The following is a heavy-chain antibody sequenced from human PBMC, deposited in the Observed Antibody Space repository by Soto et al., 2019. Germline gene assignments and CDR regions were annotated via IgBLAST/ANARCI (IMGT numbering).Heavy chain of an antibody. CDR3: ARDIAYSYGADLDF. V-gene: IGHV1-18*04. CDR1: GYTFTNYG. Sequence: QVQLVQSGAEVKKPGASVKVSCKTSGYTFTNYGISWVRQAPGQGLEWMGWISSYRDNTDYAQKFQDRVTLTTETPTSTAYMELRSLKSDDTAIYYCARDIAYSYGADLDFLGQGTLVTVS. CDR2: ISSYRDNT. D-gene: IGHD5-18*01. J-gene: IGHJ4*02.